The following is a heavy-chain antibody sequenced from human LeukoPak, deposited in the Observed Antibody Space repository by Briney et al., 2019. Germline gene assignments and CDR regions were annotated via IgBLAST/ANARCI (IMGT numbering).Heavy chain of an antibody. CDR3: ARDSGSYSFDY. CDR2: ISRSSRTI. J-gene: IGHJ4*02. Sequence: GGSLRLSCEASGFXFSSYSINWVRQAPGKGLEWVSFISRSSRTIYYADSVKGRFTISRDNAKNSLCLQMNSLRDEDTAVYYCARDSGSYSFDYWGQGTLLTVSS. D-gene: IGHD1-26*01. V-gene: IGHV3-48*02. CDR1: GFXFSSYS.